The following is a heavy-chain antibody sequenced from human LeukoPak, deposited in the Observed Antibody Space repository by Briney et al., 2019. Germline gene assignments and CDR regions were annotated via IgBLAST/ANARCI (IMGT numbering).Heavy chain of an antibody. CDR2: INHSGST. Sequence: TSETLSLTCAVYGGSFSGYYWSWIRQPPGKGLEWIGEINHSGSTNYNPSLKSRVTISVDTSKNQFSLKLSSVTAADTAVYYCARRPGYSSGWYNWFDPWGQGTLVTVSS. J-gene: IGHJ5*02. D-gene: IGHD6-19*01. V-gene: IGHV4-34*01. CDR1: GGSFSGYY. CDR3: ARRPGYSSGWYNWFDP.